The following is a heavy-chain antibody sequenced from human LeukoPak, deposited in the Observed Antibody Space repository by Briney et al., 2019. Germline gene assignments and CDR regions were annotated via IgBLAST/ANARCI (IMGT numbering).Heavy chain of an antibody. J-gene: IGHJ4*02. CDR3: ARDFDCSSTSCYRRGYFDY. D-gene: IGHD2-2*01. CDR1: GYTFTSYY. V-gene: IGHV1-46*01. CDR2: INPSGGST. Sequence: ASVKVSCKASGYTFTSYYMHWVRQAPGQGLDGLGIINPSGGSTSYAQKFQGRVTMTRDTSTSTVYMELSSLRSEDTAVYYCARDFDCSSTSCYRRGYFDYWGQGTLVTVSS.